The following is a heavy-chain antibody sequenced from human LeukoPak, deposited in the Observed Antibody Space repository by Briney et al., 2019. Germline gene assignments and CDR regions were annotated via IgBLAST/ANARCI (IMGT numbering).Heavy chain of an antibody. Sequence: SETLSLTCAVYGGSFSGYYWSWMRQPPGKGLEWIGEINHSGSTNYNPSLKSRVTISVDTSKNQFSLKLSSVTAADTAVYYCARERGYSYGTGFDYWGQGTLVTVSS. J-gene: IGHJ4*02. V-gene: IGHV4-34*01. CDR2: INHSGST. CDR1: GGSFSGYY. D-gene: IGHD5-18*01. CDR3: ARERGYSYGTGFDY.